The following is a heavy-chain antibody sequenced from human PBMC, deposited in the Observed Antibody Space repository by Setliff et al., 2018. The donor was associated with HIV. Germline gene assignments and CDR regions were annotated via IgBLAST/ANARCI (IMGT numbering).Heavy chain of an antibody. CDR3: ARGQLDRHLRSDVPFDI. CDR2: ISASSDNT. D-gene: IGHD1-1*01. J-gene: IGHJ3*02. V-gene: IGHV1-18*01. Sequence: GASVKVSCKASGYTFTTYGFNWARQAPGQGLEWMGWISASSDNTNYAQKFQGRVTLTTDTSTNTVYVELKSLRSDDTAVYFCARGQLDRHLRSDVPFDIWGQGTMVTVSS. CDR1: GYTFTTYG.